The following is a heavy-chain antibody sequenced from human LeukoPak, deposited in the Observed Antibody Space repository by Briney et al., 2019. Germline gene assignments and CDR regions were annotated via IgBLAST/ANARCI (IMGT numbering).Heavy chain of an antibody. CDR2: IYYSGST. CDR3: ARRGQWLKLDI. CDR1: GGSISGSSYY. V-gene: IGHV4-39*01. Sequence: NPSETLSLTCSVSGGSISGSSYYWGWIRQPPGKGLEWIGSIYYSGSTYYNPSLKSRVTISVDTSKNQFSLTLSSETAADTAVYYCARRGQWLKLDIWGQGTLVTVSS. J-gene: IGHJ4*02. D-gene: IGHD6-19*01.